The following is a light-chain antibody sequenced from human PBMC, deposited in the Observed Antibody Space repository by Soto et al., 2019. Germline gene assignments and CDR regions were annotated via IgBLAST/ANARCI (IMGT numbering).Light chain of an antibody. V-gene: IGLV2-11*01. J-gene: IGLJ2*01. Sequence: QSALTQPRSVSGSPGQAVTISCTGTSSDVGAYYLVSWYQQYPGKAPKVMIFDVNRRPSGVPDRFSGSKSGNTASLTISGLQAEDEADYYCCSYASGSTLIFGGGTKLTVL. CDR1: SSDVGAYYL. CDR2: DVN. CDR3: CSYASGSTLI.